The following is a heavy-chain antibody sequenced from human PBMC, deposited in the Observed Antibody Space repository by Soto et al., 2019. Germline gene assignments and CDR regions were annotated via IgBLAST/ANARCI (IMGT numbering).Heavy chain of an antibody. J-gene: IGHJ4*02. CDR3: AKAFYGSGSYYPFDY. CDR2: INDGGGRA. D-gene: IGHD3-10*01. CDR1: GFTFSSFW. V-gene: IGHV3-7*05. Sequence: GGSLRLSCAASGFTFSSFWMAWVRQAPGKGLEWLSIINDGGGRAYYPDSVKGRFTISRDNAKNSLFLQMNSLRAEDTAVYYCAKAFYGSGSYYPFDYWGQGTLVTVSS.